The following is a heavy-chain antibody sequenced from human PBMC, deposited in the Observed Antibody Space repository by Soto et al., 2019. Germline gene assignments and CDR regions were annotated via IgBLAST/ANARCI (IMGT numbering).Heavy chain of an antibody. CDR1: GGTFSSYA. CDR3: ARSVSFRYQLLKRGMDV. D-gene: IGHD2-2*01. J-gene: IGHJ6*02. V-gene: IGHV1-69*13. Sequence: SVKVSCKASGGTFSSYAISWVRQAPGQGLEWMGGVIPIFATANYAQKFQGRVMITVDESTSTAYMELSSLRSEDTAVYYCARSVSFRYQLLKRGMDVWGQGTTVTVSS. CDR2: VIPIFATA.